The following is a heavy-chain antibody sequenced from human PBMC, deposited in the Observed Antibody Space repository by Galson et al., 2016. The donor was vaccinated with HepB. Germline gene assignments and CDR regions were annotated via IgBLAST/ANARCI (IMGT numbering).Heavy chain of an antibody. D-gene: IGHD3-3*01. CDR3: ARDESLPYYDTRSGYYIGHYYGMDV. CDR2: ISYDGKKK. CDR1: GFTFGEKA. J-gene: IGHJ6*02. Sequence: SLRLSCAGSGFTFGEKALHWVRQAPGKGLEWVAIISYDGKKKYFVDSVKGRFTISRDNSKNTLYLEMNSLRAEDTAVYYCARDESLPYYDTRSGYYIGHYYGMDVWGQGTTVIVSS. V-gene: IGHV3-30*04.